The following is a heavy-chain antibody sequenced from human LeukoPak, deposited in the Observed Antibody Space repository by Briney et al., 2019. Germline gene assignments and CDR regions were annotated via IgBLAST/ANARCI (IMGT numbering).Heavy chain of an antibody. V-gene: IGHV4-38-2*01. Sequence: SETLSLTCAVSGYSISSGYFWGWIRQPPGKGPEWIGSIYYSGSTYYNPSLKSRVTISVDTSKNQFSLKLSSVTAADTAVYYCARLPYCGSINCYSPYYFDYWGQGTLVTVSS. D-gene: IGHD2-2*01. J-gene: IGHJ4*02. CDR2: IYYSGST. CDR3: ARLPYCGSINCYSPYYFDY. CDR1: GYSISSGYF.